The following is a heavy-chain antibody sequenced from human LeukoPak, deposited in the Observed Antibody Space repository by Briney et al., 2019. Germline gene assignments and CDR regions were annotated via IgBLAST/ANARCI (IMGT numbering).Heavy chain of an antibody. CDR2: IYYSGST. D-gene: IGHD1-26*01. V-gene: IGHV4-39*01. J-gene: IGHJ4*02. CDR3: ARQGEVGATI. Sequence: SETLSLTCTVSGGSISSSSYYWGWIRQPPGKGLEWIGSIYYSGSTYYNPSLKSRVTISVDTSKNQFSLKLSSVTAADTAVYYCARQGEVGATIWGQGTLVTVSS. CDR1: GGSISSSSYY.